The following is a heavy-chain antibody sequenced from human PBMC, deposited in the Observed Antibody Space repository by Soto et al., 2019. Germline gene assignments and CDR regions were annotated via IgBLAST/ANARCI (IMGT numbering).Heavy chain of an antibody. Sequence: QVQLVESGGGVVQPGRSLRLSCEASGFTFSSHAMHWARQAPGKGLEWVAVISYDGSNLYYADSVKGRFTISRDSSKNTLYLQMTSLRAEDTAVYYCARSGGGSCYSNIDGWGQGALVTVSS. CDR2: ISYDGSNL. CDR1: GFTFSSHA. D-gene: IGHD2-15*01. V-gene: IGHV3-30-3*01. CDR3: ARSGGGSCYSNIDG. J-gene: IGHJ4*02.